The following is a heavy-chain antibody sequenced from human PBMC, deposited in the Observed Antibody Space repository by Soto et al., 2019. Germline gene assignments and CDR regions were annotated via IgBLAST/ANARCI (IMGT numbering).Heavy chain of an antibody. CDR3: ARACDIVATIVFGYYYYYGMDV. V-gene: IGHV1-69*01. J-gene: IGHJ6*02. CDR2: IIPIFGTA. CDR1: RGAFRCYA. Sequence: VCLKASRGAFRCYARRWAQQAPGQRLEWMGGIIPIFGTANYAQKFQGRVTITADESTSTAYMELSSLRSEDTAVYYCARACDIVATIVFGYYYYYGMDVWGQGTTVTVSS. D-gene: IGHD5-12*01.